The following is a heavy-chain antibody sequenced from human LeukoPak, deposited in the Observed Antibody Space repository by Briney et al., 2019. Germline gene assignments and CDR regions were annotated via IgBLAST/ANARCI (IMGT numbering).Heavy chain of an antibody. CDR1: GFTFSSYA. D-gene: IGHD2-15*01. Sequence: QPGGSLRLSCAASGFTFSSYAMSWVRQAPGKGLEWVSVISGSGGSTSYADSVKGRFTISRDNSKNTLYLQMNSLRAEDAALYYCARDIVVVVAATRGAFDIWGQGTMVTVSS. CDR3: ARDIVVVVAATRGAFDI. CDR2: ISGSGGST. J-gene: IGHJ3*02. V-gene: IGHV3-23*01.